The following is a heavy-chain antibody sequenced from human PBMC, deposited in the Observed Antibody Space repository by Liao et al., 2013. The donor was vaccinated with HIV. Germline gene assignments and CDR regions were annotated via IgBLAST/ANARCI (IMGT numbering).Heavy chain of an antibody. V-gene: IGHV4-61*02. CDR1: GAFMQNAGAK. CDR2: LYANKLT. Sequence: ELVQESGPRVVKPSETLSLTCSVSGAFMQNAGAKWSWIRQPAGKRLEWIGRLYANKLTNYNSSLKSRVTMSLDMSKSQFSLRLSSVTAADTAVYYCARISGDYGTLHSFDVWAKGQWSPFLQ. J-gene: IGHJ3*01. CDR3: ARISGDYGTLHSFDV. D-gene: IGHD4-17*01.